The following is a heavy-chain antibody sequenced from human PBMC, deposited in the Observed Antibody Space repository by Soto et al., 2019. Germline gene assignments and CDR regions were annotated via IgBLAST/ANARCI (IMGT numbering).Heavy chain of an antibody. J-gene: IGHJ6*02. CDR3: AKDSGSSWLRWGMDV. D-gene: IGHD6-13*01. CDR1: GFTFSSYA. V-gene: IGHV3-23*01. Sequence: EVQLLESGGGLVQPGGSLRLSCAASGFTFSSYAMSWVRQAPGKGLEWVSAISGSGGSTYYADSVKGRFTISRDNSKNALYLQMNSLRAEDTAVYYCAKDSGSSWLRWGMDVWGQGTTVTVSS. CDR2: ISGSGGST.